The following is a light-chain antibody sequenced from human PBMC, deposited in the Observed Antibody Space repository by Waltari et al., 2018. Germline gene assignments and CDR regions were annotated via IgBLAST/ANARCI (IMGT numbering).Light chain of an antibody. CDR2: DVV. CDR3: SSYTSSSYVV. J-gene: IGLJ2*01. Sequence: QSALTQPASVSGSPGQSITISCSGTSRDVGGYNFVSWYQQHPGKDPKLMAYDVVKRPPGVSNAFPGSKPGNTASLTISGLQADDEADYYCSSYTSSSYVVFGGGTKLTVL. V-gene: IGLV2-14*01. CDR1: SRDVGGYNF.